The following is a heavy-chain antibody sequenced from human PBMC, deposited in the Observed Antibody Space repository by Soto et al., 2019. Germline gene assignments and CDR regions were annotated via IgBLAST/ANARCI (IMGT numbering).Heavy chain of an antibody. D-gene: IGHD6-19*01. J-gene: IGHJ4*02. CDR3: ARGAGGWYRGY. CDR2: IYYSGST. Sequence: QLQLQESGPGLVKPSETLSLTCTVSGGSISSSSYYWGWIRQPPGKGLEWIGSIYYSGSTYYNPSLKSRVTISVDTSKNQFSLKLSSVTAADTAVYYCARGAGGWYRGYWGQGTLVTVSS. V-gene: IGHV4-39*01. CDR1: GGSISSSSYY.